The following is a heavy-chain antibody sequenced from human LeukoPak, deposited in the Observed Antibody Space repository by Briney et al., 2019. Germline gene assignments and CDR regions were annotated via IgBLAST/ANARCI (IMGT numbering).Heavy chain of an antibody. V-gene: IGHV1-18*01. D-gene: IGHD4-17*01. CDR2: ISAYNGNT. J-gene: IGHJ5*02. Sequence: ASVKVSCKASGYTFTSYGISWVRQAPGQGLEWMGWISAYNGNTNYAQKFQGRVTITADESTTTAYMELSSLRSEDTAVYYCARHNYGVNNWFDPWGQGTLVTVSS. CDR3: ARHNYGVNNWFDP. CDR1: GYTFTSYG.